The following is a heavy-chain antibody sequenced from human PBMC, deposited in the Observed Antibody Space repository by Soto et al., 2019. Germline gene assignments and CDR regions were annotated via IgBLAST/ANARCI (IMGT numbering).Heavy chain of an antibody. J-gene: IGHJ6*02. Sequence: PSETLSLTCAVYGGSFSGYYWSWIRQPPGKWLEWIGEINHSGSTNYNPSLKSRVTISVDTSKNQFSLKLSSVTAADTAVYYCARGRNAYYYYYGMDVWGQGXTVTVYS. V-gene: IGHV4-34*01. CDR1: GGSFSGYY. CDR3: ARGRNAYYYYYGMDV. CDR2: INHSGST.